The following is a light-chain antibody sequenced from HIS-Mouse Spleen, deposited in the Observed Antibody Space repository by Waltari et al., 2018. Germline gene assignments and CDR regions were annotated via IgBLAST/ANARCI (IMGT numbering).Light chain of an antibody. CDR1: SLRSYY. V-gene: IGLV3-19*01. J-gene: IGLJ2*01. Sequence: SSELTQDPAVSVALGQTVRITCQGDSLRSYYASWYQQKPGQAPVLVIYGKNNRPAGIADRFSGTSSGNTASLTVTWAQAEDEADYYCNQRDSSGNHVVLGGGTKLPV. CDR2: GKN. CDR3: NQRDSSGNHVV.